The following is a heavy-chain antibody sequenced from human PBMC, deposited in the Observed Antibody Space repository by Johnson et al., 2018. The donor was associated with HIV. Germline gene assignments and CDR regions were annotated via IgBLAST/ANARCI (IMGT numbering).Heavy chain of an antibody. CDR2: ISYDGSNQ. D-gene: IGHD3-16*01. Sequence: VQLVESGGGVVQPGRSLRVSCVASGFTFSSHDMHWVRQAPGKGLEWVAVISYDGSNQYRADSVTGRFTISRDNSNKTVYLQMNSLGHEDTAVYYCAKPPSMGADAFDIWGQGTMVTVSS. J-gene: IGHJ3*02. V-gene: IGHV3-30*18. CDR3: AKPPSMGADAFDI. CDR1: GFTFSSHD.